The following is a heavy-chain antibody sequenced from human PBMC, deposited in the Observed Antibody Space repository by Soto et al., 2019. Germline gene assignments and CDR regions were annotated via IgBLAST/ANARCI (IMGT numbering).Heavy chain of an antibody. CDR2: VFGNGAGTP. CDR1: GSSFTGDY. Sequence: QVQLQESGPGLVRPSETLSLTCSVSGSSFTGDYWSWIRQPAGKGLEWIGRVFGNGAGTPIYNSSLKNRVTVSVDSSMKKFSMKLTSVTAADTAVYFCARDLPPYDRRRQSAGAFEDWGQGTLVTVSS. CDR3: ARDLPPYDRRRQSAGAFED. J-gene: IGHJ4*02. D-gene: IGHD3-22*01. V-gene: IGHV4-4*07.